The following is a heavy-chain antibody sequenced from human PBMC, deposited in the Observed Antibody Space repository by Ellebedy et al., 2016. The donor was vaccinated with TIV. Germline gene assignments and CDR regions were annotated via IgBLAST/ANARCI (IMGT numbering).Heavy chain of an antibody. CDR2: IYYSGST. V-gene: IGHV4-59*01. J-gene: IGHJ6*02. Sequence: MPSETLSLTCTVSGGSISSYYWSWIRQPPGKELEWIGYIYYSGSTNYNPSLKSRVTISVDTSKNQFSLKLSSVTAADTAVYYCARGLLYYDFWSGYYKGAGDYYYGMDVWGQGTTVTVYS. CDR3: ARGLLYYDFWSGYYKGAGDYYYGMDV. CDR1: GGSISSYY. D-gene: IGHD3-3*01.